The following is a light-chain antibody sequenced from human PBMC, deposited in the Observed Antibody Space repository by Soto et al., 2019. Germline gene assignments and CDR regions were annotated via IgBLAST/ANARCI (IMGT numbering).Light chain of an antibody. V-gene: IGKV1-5*01. J-gene: IGKJ1*01. Sequence: DIQMTQSPSALSASIGDRVTITCRASQNVSTWLAWYQQKPGKAPRSLIFDASKLESGVSSRLSGTGSGTEFTLTISNLQADDSGTYFCQHYYAFSPWTF. CDR2: DAS. CDR1: QNVSTW. CDR3: QHYYAFSPWT.